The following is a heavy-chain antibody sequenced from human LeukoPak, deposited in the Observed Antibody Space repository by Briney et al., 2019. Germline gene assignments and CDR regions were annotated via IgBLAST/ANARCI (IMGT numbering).Heavy chain of an antibody. CDR2: ITHTGDTS. J-gene: IGHJ4*02. CDR3: ARDQAYSFDY. D-gene: IGHD4-11*01. Sequence: GGSLRLSCAASGFPFSNYWMHWVRQAPGKGLEWVSRITHTGDTSGYADPVRGRFTISRDNTKNTLYLDMNSLRADDTAVYYCARDQAYSFDYWGQGTLVTVSS. V-gene: IGHV3-74*01. CDR1: GFPFSNYW.